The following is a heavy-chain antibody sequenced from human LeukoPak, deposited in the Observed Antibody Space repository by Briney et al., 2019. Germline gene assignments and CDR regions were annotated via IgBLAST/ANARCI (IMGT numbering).Heavy chain of an antibody. CDR2: IYYTGST. CDR1: GGSVSDYY. D-gene: IGHD7-27*01. J-gene: IGHJ4*02. V-gene: IGHV4-59*02. Sequence: SSETLSLTCTISGGSVSDYYWSWIRQSPGKGLEWIGYIYYTGSTTYNPSFKSRVTISADTSKNQFSLKLSSVTAADTAVYYCASRKLGNDYWGQGTLVTVSS. CDR3: ASRKLGNDY.